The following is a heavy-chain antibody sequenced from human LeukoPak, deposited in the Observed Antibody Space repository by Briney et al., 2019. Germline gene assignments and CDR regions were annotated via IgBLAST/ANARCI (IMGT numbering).Heavy chain of an antibody. CDR1: GFTFSRYW. V-gene: IGHV3-74*01. CDR3: ARVGGDYEIAY. Sequence: GGSLRLSCAASGFTFSRYWMHWVRQAPGKGLVWVSRLNTDGSGPRYADSVKGRFTISRDNARNTLYLQMNSLRAEDTAVYYCARVGGDYEIAYWGQGTLVSVSS. D-gene: IGHD2-21*02. CDR2: LNTDGSGP. J-gene: IGHJ4*02.